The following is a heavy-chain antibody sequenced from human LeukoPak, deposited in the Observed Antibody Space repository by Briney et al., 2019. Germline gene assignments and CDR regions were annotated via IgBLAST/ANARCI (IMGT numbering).Heavy chain of an antibody. CDR2: INPNSGGT. D-gene: IGHD3-22*01. V-gene: IGHV1-2*02. Sequence: ASVKVSCKASGYTFTGYYIHWVRQAPGQGLEWMGWINPNSGGTNYAQKFQGRVTMTRDTSISTAYMELSRLRSDDTAVYYCARDWYSSGYYFDYWGQGTLVTVPS. CDR1: GYTFTGYY. J-gene: IGHJ4*02. CDR3: ARDWYSSGYYFDY.